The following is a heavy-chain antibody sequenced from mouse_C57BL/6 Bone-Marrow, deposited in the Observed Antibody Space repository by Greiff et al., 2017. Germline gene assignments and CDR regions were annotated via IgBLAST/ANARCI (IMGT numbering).Heavy chain of an antibody. V-gene: IGHV7-3*01. D-gene: IGHD1-1*01. J-gene: IGHJ2*01. CDR3: ARLDGLDY. CDR2: IRNKANGYTT. CDR1: GFTFTDYY. Sequence: EVKLMESGGGLVQPGGSLSLSCAASGFTFTDYYMSWVRQPPGKALEWLGFIRNKANGYTTEYSASVKGRFTISRDNSQSILYLQMNALRAEDSATYYCARLDGLDYWGQGTTLTVSS.